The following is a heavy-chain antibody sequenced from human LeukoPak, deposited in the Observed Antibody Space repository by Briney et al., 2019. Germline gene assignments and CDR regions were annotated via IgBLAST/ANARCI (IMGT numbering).Heavy chain of an antibody. V-gene: IGHV4-39*01. CDR3: ARQDYDSSGYCDY. J-gene: IGHJ4*02. Sequence: SETLSLTCTVSGGSISSSSYYWGWIRQPPGKGLEWIGSIYYSGSTYYNPSLKSRVTISVDTSENQFSLKLSSVTAADTAVYYCARQDYDSSGYCDYWGQGTLVTVSS. D-gene: IGHD3-22*01. CDR1: GGSISSSSYY. CDR2: IYYSGST.